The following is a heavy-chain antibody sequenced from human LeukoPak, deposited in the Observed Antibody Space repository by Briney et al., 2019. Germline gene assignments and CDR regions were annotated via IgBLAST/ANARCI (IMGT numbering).Heavy chain of an antibody. CDR1: GYTFTSYD. V-gene: IGHV1-8*03. J-gene: IGHJ2*01. CDR3: ARAPSWGSYWYFDL. CDR2: MNPNSGNT. Sequence: ASVKVSCKASGYTFTSYDINWVRQATGQGLEWMGWMNPNSGNTGYAQKFQGRVTITTDESTSTAYMELSSLRSEDTAVYYCARAPSWGSYWYFDLWGRGTLVTVSS. D-gene: IGHD7-27*01.